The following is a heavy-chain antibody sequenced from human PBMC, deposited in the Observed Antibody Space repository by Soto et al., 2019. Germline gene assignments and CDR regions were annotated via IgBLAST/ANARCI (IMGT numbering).Heavy chain of an antibody. D-gene: IGHD6-19*01. CDR2: INHSGST. V-gene: IGHV4-34*01. J-gene: IGHJ6*02. CDR1: GGSFSGYY. CDR3: AINSGWLDYYYYGMDV. Sequence: SETLSLTCAVYGGSFSGYYWSWIRQPPGKGLEWIGEINHSGSTNYNPSLKSRVTISVDTSKNQFSLKLSSVTAADTAVYYCAINSGWLDYYYYGMDVWGQGTTVTVS.